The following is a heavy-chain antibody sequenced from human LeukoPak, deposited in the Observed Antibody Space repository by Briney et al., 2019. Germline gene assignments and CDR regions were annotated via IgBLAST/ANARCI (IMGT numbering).Heavy chain of an antibody. Sequence: PGQSLTLSCPASGFTFSSYWMHWVSQAPGKVLVWVSRINSEGSRTFHADSVKGRFTISRDNAKNTLYRQMNSLRAEDTAVYYCARDQCSGANCQVALDYWGQGTLVTVSS. D-gene: IGHD2-15*01. CDR2: INSEGSRT. J-gene: IGHJ4*02. CDR1: GFTFSSYW. V-gene: IGHV3-74*01. CDR3: ARDQCSGANCQVALDY.